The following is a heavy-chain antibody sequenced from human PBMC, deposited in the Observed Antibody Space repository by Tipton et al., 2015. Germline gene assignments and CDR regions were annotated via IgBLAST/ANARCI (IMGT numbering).Heavy chain of an antibody. CDR1: SDSISKYY. CDR3: ARDSFGYYSFDS. J-gene: IGHJ4*02. V-gene: IGHV4-59*01. Sequence: TLSLTCSVSSDSISKYYWSWIRQPPGKELEWIGYIQYSGSTNYNPSLKSRVTISVDTSKTQFSLKLISVTAADTAVYHCARDSFGYYSFDSWGPGTLVTVSS. D-gene: IGHD5-18*01. CDR2: IQYSGST.